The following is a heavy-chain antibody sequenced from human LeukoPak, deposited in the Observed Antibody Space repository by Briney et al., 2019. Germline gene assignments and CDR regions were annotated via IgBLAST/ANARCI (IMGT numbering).Heavy chain of an antibody. D-gene: IGHD3-10*01. CDR1: GYSFTSYW. Sequence: KPGESLKISCNGSGYSFTSYWIGWVRQMPGKGLGWMGIIYPGDSDTRYSPSFQGQVTISTDKSISTAYLQWSSLKASDTAMYYCARRYYGSGSSFDYWGQGTLVTVSS. J-gene: IGHJ4*02. V-gene: IGHV5-51*01. CDR3: ARRYYGSGSSFDY. CDR2: IYPGDSDT.